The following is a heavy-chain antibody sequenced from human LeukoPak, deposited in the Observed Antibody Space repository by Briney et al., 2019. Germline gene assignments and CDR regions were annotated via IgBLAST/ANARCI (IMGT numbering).Heavy chain of an antibody. Sequence: GGSLRLFCAASGFTFSSYWMSWVRQAPGKGLEWVANIKQDGSEKYYVDSVKGRFTISRDNAKNSLYLQMNSLRAEDTAVYYCARAGSSSWYPLSFDIWGQGTMVTVSS. D-gene: IGHD6-13*01. J-gene: IGHJ3*02. CDR1: GFTFSSYW. CDR2: IKQDGSEK. CDR3: ARAGSSSWYPLSFDI. V-gene: IGHV3-7*01.